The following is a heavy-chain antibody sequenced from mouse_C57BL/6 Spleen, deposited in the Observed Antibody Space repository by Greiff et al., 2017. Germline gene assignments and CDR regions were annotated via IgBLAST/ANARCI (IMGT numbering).Heavy chain of an antibody. CDR1: GYTFTSYW. J-gene: IGHJ2*01. V-gene: IGHV1-59*01. D-gene: IGHD1-1*01. Sequence: VQLQQPGAELVRPGTSVKLSCKASGYTFTSYWMHWVKQRPGQGLEWIGVIDPSDSYTNYNQKFKGKATLTVDTSSSTAYMQLSSLTSEDSAVYYCARSLTTPYFDYWGQGTTLTVSS. CDR2: IDPSDSYT. CDR3: ARSLTTPYFDY.